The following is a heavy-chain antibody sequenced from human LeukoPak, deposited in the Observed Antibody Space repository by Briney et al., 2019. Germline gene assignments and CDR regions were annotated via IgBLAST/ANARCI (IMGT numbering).Heavy chain of an antibody. CDR2: INRDGSEQ. J-gene: IGHJ6*02. CDR3: ARVRITGTSPIYYYYGMDV. CDR1: GFSFSAYW. D-gene: IGHD1-20*01. V-gene: IGHV3-7*02. Sequence: GGSLRLSWAASGFSFSAYWMSWVRQAPGKGLEWLANINRDGSEQYYVDSVKGRFTISRDNAKNSLYLQMNSLRAEDTAVYYCARVRITGTSPIYYYYGMDVWGQGTTVTVSS.